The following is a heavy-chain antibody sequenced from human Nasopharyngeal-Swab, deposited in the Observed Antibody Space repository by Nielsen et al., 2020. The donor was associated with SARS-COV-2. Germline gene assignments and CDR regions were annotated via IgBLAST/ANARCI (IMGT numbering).Heavy chain of an antibody. CDR1: GFSFSDYY. D-gene: IGHD2/OR15-2a*01. V-gene: IGHV3-11*05. CDR3: ARDRYVISSTSWTGMDI. CDR2: ISGSRSYP. J-gene: IGHJ6*02. Sequence: GGSLRLSCAASGFSFSDYYMSWVRQAPGKGLEWISTISGSRSYPNYADSVKGRFTISRDNAQKSLYLQMHSLRADDTAVYYCARDRYVISSTSWTGMDIWGQGTTVTVSS.